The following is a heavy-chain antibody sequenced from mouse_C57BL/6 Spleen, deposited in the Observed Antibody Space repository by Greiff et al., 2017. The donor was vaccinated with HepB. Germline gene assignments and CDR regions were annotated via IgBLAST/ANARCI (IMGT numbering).Heavy chain of an antibody. D-gene: IGHD2-1*01. CDR3: ATPEGNYGAGFAY. Sequence: QVQLQQSGPGLVAPSQSLSITCTVSGFSLTSYGVSWVRQPPGKGLEWLGVIWGDGGTNYHSALISRLSISKDNSKRQFVLTLNSPQTDDTATDYCATPEGNYGAGFAYGGQGTLVTVSA. CDR1: GFSLTSYG. CDR2: IWGDGGT. V-gene: IGHV2-3*01. J-gene: IGHJ3*01.